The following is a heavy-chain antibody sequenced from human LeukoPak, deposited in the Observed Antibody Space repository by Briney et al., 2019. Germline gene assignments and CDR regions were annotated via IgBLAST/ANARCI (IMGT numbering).Heavy chain of an antibody. Sequence: AETLKISCKGSGYTFTNYWDAWVRQMPVKKLEWMGIIDPSDSETRYTPSFQGQVTISVDKSLTTADLQWNSLKASDTAMYYCARQTAMGRSGDYWGQGTLVTVSS. J-gene: IGHJ4*02. CDR2: IDPSDSET. D-gene: IGHD5-18*01. CDR1: GYTFTNYW. CDR3: ARQTAMGRSGDY. V-gene: IGHV5-51*01.